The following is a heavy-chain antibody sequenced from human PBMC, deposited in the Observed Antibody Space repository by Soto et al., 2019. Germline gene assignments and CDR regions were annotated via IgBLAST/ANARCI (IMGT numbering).Heavy chain of an antibody. Sequence: PSETLSLTCTVSNGSISSSDYYWGWIRQPPGKGLEWIATIYYSGSIYYNPSLKGRISISVDTSKNQFSLKLSSVTAADTAVYFCARDFERSAIGPWGQGTSVTVSS. CDR2: IYYSGSI. D-gene: IGHD3-9*01. V-gene: IGHV4-39*07. J-gene: IGHJ5*02. CDR1: NGSISSSDYY. CDR3: ARDFERSAIGP.